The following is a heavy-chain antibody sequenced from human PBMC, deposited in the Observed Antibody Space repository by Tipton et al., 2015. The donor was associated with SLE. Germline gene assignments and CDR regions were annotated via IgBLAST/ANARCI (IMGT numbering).Heavy chain of an antibody. CDR1: GFTFGDYA. Sequence: QLVQSGGGLVKPGGSLRLSCAASGFTFGDYAMNWVRQAPGKGLEWVSLISGDGASTYYVDSVKGRFTISRDNSKNSLYLQMNSLRVEDTAVYYCARDRGSGSYHFDIWGQGTKVTVSS. V-gene: IGHV3-43*02. J-gene: IGHJ3*02. CDR2: ISGDGAST. CDR3: ARDRGSGSYHFDI. D-gene: IGHD1-26*01.